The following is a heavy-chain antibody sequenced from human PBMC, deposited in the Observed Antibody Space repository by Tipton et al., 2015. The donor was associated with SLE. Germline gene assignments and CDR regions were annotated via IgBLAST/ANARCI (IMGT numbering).Heavy chain of an antibody. CDR2: IDSDGTIT. J-gene: IGHJ3*02. V-gene: IGHV3-74*01. Sequence: GSLRLSCAASGFTFNRYWMHWVRQAPGKGLMWVSRIDSDGTITNYADTVKGRFTISRDNVKNSLYLQMNSLRAEDTAVYYCAGEGGGYCSNGVCLVDVLHIWGQGTMVTVSS. CDR1: GFTFNRYW. CDR3: AGEGGGYCSNGVCLVDVLHI. D-gene: IGHD2-8*01.